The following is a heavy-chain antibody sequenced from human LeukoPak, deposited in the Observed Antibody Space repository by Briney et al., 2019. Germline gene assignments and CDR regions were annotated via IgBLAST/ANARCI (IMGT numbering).Heavy chain of an antibody. D-gene: IGHD4-17*01. CDR2: ISGSGGST. J-gene: IGHJ4*02. V-gene: IGHV3-23*01. CDR1: GFTFSSYA. CDR3: AKAIYGDYAGPYYFDY. Sequence: GGSLRLSCAASGFTFSSYAMSWVRQAPGKGLEWVSAISGSGGSTYYADSVKDRFTISRDNSKNTLYLQMNSLRAEDTAVYYCAKAIYGDYAGPYYFDYWGQGTLVTVSS.